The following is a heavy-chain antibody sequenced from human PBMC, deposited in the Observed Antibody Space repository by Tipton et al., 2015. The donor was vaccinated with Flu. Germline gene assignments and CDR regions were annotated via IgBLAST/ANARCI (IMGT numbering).Heavy chain of an antibody. CDR2: ISYDGSNK. V-gene: IGHV3-30*01. CDR3: ARVPY. Sequence: SLRVSCAASGFTFSSYAMHWVRQAPGKGLEWVAVISYDGSNKYYADSVKGRFTISRDNSKNTLYLQMNSLRAEDTAVYYCARVPYWGQGTLVTVSS. CDR1: GFTFSSYA. J-gene: IGHJ4*02.